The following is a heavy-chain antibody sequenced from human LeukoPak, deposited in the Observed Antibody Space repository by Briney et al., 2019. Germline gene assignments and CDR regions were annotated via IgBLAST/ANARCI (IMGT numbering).Heavy chain of an antibody. V-gene: IGHV3-30*02. CDR1: GFTFSSYG. CDR3: AKDQGIVVVPAAHDY. J-gene: IGHJ4*02. CDR2: IRYDGSNK. D-gene: IGHD2-2*01. Sequence: GGSLRLSCAASGFTFSSYGMHWVRQAPGKGLEWVAFIRYDGSNKYYADSVKGRFTISRDNSKNTLYLQMNSLRAEDTAVYYCAKDQGIVVVPAAHDYWGQRTLVTVSS.